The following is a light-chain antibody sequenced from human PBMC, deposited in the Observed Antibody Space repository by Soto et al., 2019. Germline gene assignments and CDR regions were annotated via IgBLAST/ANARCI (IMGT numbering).Light chain of an antibody. Sequence: QSVLTQPASVSGSPGQSITISCTGTSSDVGGYDYVSWHQQNPGKAPKLMIYDVSNRPSGVSDRFSGSKSGNTASLTISGLQAEDEADYYCSSYTSSSTLLFGGGTKLTVL. J-gene: IGLJ2*01. CDR3: SSYTSSSTLL. CDR1: SSDVGGYDY. V-gene: IGLV2-14*01. CDR2: DVS.